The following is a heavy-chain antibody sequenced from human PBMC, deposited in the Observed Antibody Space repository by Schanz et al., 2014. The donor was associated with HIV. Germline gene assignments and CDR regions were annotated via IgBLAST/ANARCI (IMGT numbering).Heavy chain of an antibody. J-gene: IGHJ6*02. CDR3: AKPYCSGGSCPALPAGGMDV. V-gene: IGHV3-30*18. CDR1: GFTFSSYG. Sequence: QVQLVESEGGVVQPGRSLRLSCAASGFTFSSYGLHWVRQAPGKGLEWVAVSSHDGSVKFYGDSVKGRFTISRDNAKNSLYLQMNSLRAEDTALYYCAKPYCSGGSCPALPAGGMDVWGQGTTVTVSS. D-gene: IGHD2-15*01. CDR2: SSHDGSVK.